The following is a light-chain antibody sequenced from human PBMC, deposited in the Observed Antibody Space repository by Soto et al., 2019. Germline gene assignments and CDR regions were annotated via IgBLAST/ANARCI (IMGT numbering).Light chain of an antibody. J-gene: IGKJ1*01. V-gene: IGKV3-11*01. CDR3: QQRSTWPVP. CDR1: QSVSSY. Sequence: EIVLTQSPATLSLSPGEGATLSCRASQSVSSYLAWYQQKPGQAPRLLIYDASNRATGIPARFSGSGSGTNFTLIISSLEPEDLAFYYCQQRSTWPVPFCLETKV. CDR2: DAS.